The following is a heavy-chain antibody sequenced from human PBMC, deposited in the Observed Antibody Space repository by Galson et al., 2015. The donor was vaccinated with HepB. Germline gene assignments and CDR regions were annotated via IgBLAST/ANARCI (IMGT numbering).Heavy chain of an antibody. CDR3: ARAQYCGGDCYRAFDI. V-gene: IGHV3-21*01. D-gene: IGHD2-21*02. J-gene: IGHJ3*02. Sequence: SLRLSCAASGFTFSSYSMNWVRQAPGKGLEWVSSISSSSSYIYYADSVKGRFAISRDNAKNSLYLQMNSLRAEDTAVYYCARAQYCGGDCYRAFDIWGQGTMVTVSS. CDR1: GFTFSSYS. CDR2: ISSSSSYI.